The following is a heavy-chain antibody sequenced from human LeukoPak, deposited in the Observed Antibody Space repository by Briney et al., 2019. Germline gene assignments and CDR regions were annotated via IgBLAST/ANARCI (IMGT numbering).Heavy chain of an antibody. V-gene: IGHV4-4*02. CDR3: ARGGNYWPQWWFDP. J-gene: IGHJ5*02. D-gene: IGHD1-26*01. CDR2: IYHSGST. Sequence: SETLSLTCAVSGGSISSSNWWSWVRQPPGKGLEWIGEIYHSGSTNYNPSLKSRVTMSLDASKNQFSLGLNSVTPADTAVYYCARGGNYWPQWWFDPWGRGTLVSVSS. CDR1: GGSISSSNW.